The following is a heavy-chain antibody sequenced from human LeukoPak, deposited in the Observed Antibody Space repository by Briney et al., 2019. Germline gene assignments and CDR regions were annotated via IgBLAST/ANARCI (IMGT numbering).Heavy chain of an antibody. J-gene: IGHJ6*02. CDR1: GGSISSHY. D-gene: IGHD1-26*01. Sequence: SETLSPTCTVSGGSISSHYWNWIRQPPGKGLEWVGYIHSGSTNYNPSLKSRVTISVDTSKNQFSLKLSSVTAADTAVYYCARRPWGGMDVWGQGNTVTVSS. CDR2: IHSGST. CDR3: ARRPWGGMDV. V-gene: IGHV4-59*11.